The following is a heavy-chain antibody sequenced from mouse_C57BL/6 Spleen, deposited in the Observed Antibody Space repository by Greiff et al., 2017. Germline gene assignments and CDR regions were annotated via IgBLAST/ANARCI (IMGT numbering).Heavy chain of an antibody. CDR1: GYTFTSYG. D-gene: IGHD1-1*01. CDR3: ARRGFSTVVAGFDY. J-gene: IGHJ2*01. CDR2: IYPRSGNT. V-gene: IGHV1-81*01. Sequence: VQRVESGAELARPGASVKLSCKASGYTFTSYGISWVKQRTGQGLEWIGEIYPRSGNTYYNEKFKGKATLTADKSSSTAYMELRSLTSEDSAVYFCARRGFSTVVAGFDYWGQGTTLTVSS.